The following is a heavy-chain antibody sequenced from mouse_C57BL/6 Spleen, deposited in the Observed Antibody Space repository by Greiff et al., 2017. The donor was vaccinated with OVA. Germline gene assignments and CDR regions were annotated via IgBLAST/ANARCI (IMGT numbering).Heavy chain of an antibody. CDR2: INPYNGDT. D-gene: IGHD2-4*01. CDR3: ARPYDYDVHWYFDV. Sequence: DVQLQESGPELVKPGDSVKISCKASGYSFTGYFMNWVMQSHGKSLEWIGRINPYNGDTFYNQKFKGKATLTVDKSSSTAHMELRSLTSEDSAVYYCARPYDYDVHWYFDVWGTGTTVTVSS. J-gene: IGHJ1*03. CDR1: GYSFTGYF. V-gene: IGHV1-20*01.